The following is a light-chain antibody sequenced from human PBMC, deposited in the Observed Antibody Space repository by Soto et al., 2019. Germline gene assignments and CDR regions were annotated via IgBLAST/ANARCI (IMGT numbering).Light chain of an antibody. CDR1: QSLTRN. Sequence: EIVMTQSPATLSVSPWERVTLSCRASQSLTRNLAWYQHKPGQSPRLLIYGASARATGIPARFSGSGSGTDFTLTISRLEPEDFAVYYCQQYGSSPTTFGQGTKVDIK. V-gene: IGKV3-20*01. J-gene: IGKJ1*01. CDR2: GAS. CDR3: QQYGSSPTT.